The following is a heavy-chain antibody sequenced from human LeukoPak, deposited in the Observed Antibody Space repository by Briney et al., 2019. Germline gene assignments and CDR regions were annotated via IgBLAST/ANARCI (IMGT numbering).Heavy chain of an antibody. CDR2: ISGSATGSRT. CDR1: GFTFGTHP. D-gene: IGHD3-22*01. V-gene: IGHV3-23*01. J-gene: IGHJ4*02. CDR3: ASLDYFDSSDYGDY. Sequence: GGSLRLSCAASGFTFGTHPMTWVRQAPGKGLEWVSAISGSATGSRTYYADSVKGRFTISRDNSKNTLYLQMNSLRAEDTALYYCASLDYFDSSDYGDYWGQGTLVTVSS.